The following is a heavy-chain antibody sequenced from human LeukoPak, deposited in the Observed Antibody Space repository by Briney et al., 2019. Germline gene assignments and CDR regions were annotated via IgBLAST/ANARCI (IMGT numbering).Heavy chain of an antibody. V-gene: IGHV4-38-2*02. CDR3: ARDGPVDTAMVQNFYTDV. J-gene: IGHJ6*03. Sequence: PSETLSLTCAVSGYSINSGFYWGWIRQSPGKGLEWLGNIYHSGSTYYNPSLKSRVAISVDTPNNQFSLKLTSVTAADTAVYYCARDGPVDTAMVQNFYTDVWVKGTTVIVSS. CDR2: IYHSGST. D-gene: IGHD5-18*01. CDR1: GYSINSGFY.